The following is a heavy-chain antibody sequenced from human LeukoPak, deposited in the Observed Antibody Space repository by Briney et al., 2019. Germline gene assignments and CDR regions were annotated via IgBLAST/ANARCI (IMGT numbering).Heavy chain of an antibody. V-gene: IGHV1-8*01. CDR3: ARDLGAARPSYYYYYGMDV. Sequence: GASVKVSCKASGYTFTSYDINWVRQATGQGLEWMGWMNPNSGNTGYAQKFQGRVTMTRDTSTSTVYMELSSLRSEDTAVYYCARDLGAARPSYYYYYGMDVWGQGTTVTVSS. CDR1: GYTFTSYD. CDR2: MNPNSGNT. D-gene: IGHD6-6*01. J-gene: IGHJ6*02.